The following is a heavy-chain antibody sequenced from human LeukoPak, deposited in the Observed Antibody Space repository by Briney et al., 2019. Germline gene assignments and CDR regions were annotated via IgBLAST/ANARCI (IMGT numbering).Heavy chain of an antibody. V-gene: IGHV3-53*01. Sequence: GGSLRLSCAASGFTVSSNYMSWVRQAPGKGLEWVSVIYSGGSTYYADSVRGRFTISRDNAKNSLYLQMNSLRAEDTALYYCARDSILRYFDWPAYALDIWGQGTMVTVSS. CDR1: GFTVSSNY. J-gene: IGHJ3*02. CDR2: IYSGGST. D-gene: IGHD3-9*01. CDR3: ARDSILRYFDWPAYALDI.